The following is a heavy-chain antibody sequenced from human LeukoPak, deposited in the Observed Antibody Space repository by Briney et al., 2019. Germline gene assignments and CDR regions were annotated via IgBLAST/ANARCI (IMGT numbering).Heavy chain of an antibody. CDR1: GFTFSDYY. J-gene: IGHJ4*02. V-gene: IGHV3-11*06. Sequence: GGSLRLSCAASGFTFSDYYMSWIRQAPGKGLEWVSYISGSSSHADYADSAKGRLTISRDNAKNSMYLQMNSLRAEDTAVYYCARCYCSSISCYYYFDSWGQGTLVTVSS. D-gene: IGHD2-2*01. CDR2: ISGSSSHA. CDR3: ARCYCSSISCYYYFDS.